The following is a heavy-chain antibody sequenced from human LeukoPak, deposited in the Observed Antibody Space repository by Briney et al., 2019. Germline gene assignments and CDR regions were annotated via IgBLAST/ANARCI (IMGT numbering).Heavy chain of an antibody. CDR3: ARGHFGGWSFDY. Sequence: PSETLSLTCTVSGGSISSGSYYWSWIRQPAGKGLEWIGRIYTSGSTNYNPSLKSRVTISVDTSKNQFSLKLSSVTAADTAVYYCARGHFGGWSFDYWGQGTLATVSS. CDR1: GGSISSGSYY. CDR2: IYTSGST. D-gene: IGHD6-19*01. V-gene: IGHV4-61*02. J-gene: IGHJ4*02.